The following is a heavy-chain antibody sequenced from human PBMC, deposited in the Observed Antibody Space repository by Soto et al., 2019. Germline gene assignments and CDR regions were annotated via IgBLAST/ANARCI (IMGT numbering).Heavy chain of an antibody. CDR1: GGSISSYY. Sequence: PSETLSLTCTVSGGSISSYYWSWIRQPPGKGLEWIGYIYYSGSTNYNPSLKSRVTISVDTSKNQFSLKLSSVTAADTAVYYCARADPKAYCGGDCYSYYFDYWGQGTLVTVSS. CDR2: IYYSGST. D-gene: IGHD2-21*02. J-gene: IGHJ4*02. CDR3: ARADPKAYCGGDCYSYYFDY. V-gene: IGHV4-59*01.